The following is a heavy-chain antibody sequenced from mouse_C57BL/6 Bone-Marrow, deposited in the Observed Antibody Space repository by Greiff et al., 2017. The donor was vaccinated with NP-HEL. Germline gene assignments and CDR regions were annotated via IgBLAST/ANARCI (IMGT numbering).Heavy chain of an antibody. J-gene: IGHJ1*03. CDR3: ARERFYYGSSRYFDV. Sequence: QVQLQQSGAELVMPGASVKLSCKASGYTFTSYWMHWVKQRPGQGLEWIGEIDPSDSYTNYNQKFKGKSTLTVDKSSSTAYMQLSSLTSEDSAVYYCARERFYYGSSRYFDVWGTGTTVTVSS. V-gene: IGHV1-69*01. CDR2: IDPSDSYT. D-gene: IGHD1-1*01. CDR1: GYTFTSYW.